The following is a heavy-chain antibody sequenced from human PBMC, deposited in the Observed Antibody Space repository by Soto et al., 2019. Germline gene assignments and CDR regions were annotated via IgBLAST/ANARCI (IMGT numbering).Heavy chain of an antibody. CDR1: GFNFSSYA. Sequence: GGSLRLSCAASGFNFSSYAMSWVRQAPGKGLEWVSAISGSGGSTYYADSVKGRFTISRDNSKNTLYLQMNSLRAEDTAVYYCAKGITMIVVVIPYFDYWGQGTLVTVSS. CDR2: ISGSGGST. D-gene: IGHD3-22*01. J-gene: IGHJ4*02. V-gene: IGHV3-23*01. CDR3: AKGITMIVVVIPYFDY.